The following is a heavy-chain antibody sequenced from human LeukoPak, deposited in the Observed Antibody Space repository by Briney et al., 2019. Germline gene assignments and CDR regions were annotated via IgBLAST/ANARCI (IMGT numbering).Heavy chain of an antibody. V-gene: IGHV3-33*01. Sequence: PGRSLRLSCAASGFTFSSYGMHWVRQSPGKGLEWVAVIWYDGSNKNYADSVKGRFTISRDNSKNTLYLQMNSLRAEDTAVYYCATLEAAGRPTLFDYWGQGTLVTVAS. CDR2: IWYDGSNK. CDR1: GFTFSSYG. CDR3: ATLEAAGRPTLFDY. D-gene: IGHD6-13*01. J-gene: IGHJ4*02.